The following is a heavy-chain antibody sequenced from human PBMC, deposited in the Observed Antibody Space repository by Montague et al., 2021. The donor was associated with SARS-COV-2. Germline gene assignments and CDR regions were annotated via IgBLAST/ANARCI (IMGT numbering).Heavy chain of an antibody. V-gene: IGHV4-59*01. CDR3: ARAQNTCFIADCVDYFEV. CDR1: GGSFSSYY. Sequence: SETLSLTCEVSGGSFSSYYWSWIRQSPGKGLEWIGYVHHTGSTNYNPSLKTRVTMSLDTPKNRFSLKLSSVTAADTAVYYCARAQNTCFIADCVDYFEVWGLGALVTVSS. CDR2: VHHTGST. D-gene: IGHD2-21*02. J-gene: IGHJ4*02.